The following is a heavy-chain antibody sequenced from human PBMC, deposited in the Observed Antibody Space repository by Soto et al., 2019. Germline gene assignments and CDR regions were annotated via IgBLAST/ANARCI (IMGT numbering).Heavy chain of an antibody. V-gene: IGHV3-30*18. D-gene: IGHD3-16*01. J-gene: IGHJ4*02. Sequence: QVRLVESGGGVVQPGKSLRLSCAGSAFMFSSYGMHWVRQAPGKGLECVSFISNDGRQKYYADSVKGRFTISRDNSKDTVYLQMNSLRPEDTAVYYCAKSKSFESDYVGYWGQGTPVSVSS. CDR1: AFMFSSYG. CDR3: AKSKSFESDYVGY. CDR2: ISNDGRQK.